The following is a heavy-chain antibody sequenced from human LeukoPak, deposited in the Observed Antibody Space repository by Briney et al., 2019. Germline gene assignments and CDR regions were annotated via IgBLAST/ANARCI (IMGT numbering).Heavy chain of an antibody. CDR1: GFTFFSYA. V-gene: IGHV3-23*01. CDR2: ISGSGGST. D-gene: IGHD6-19*01. Sequence: GGSLRLSCAASGFTFFSYAMSWVRQAPGKGLEWVSGISGSGGSTNYADSVKGRFTISRDSSKNTLYLQMNNVRVEDTAVYYCAKGGPSSGWYIFDYWGQGTLVTVSS. CDR3: AKGGPSSGWYIFDY. J-gene: IGHJ4*02.